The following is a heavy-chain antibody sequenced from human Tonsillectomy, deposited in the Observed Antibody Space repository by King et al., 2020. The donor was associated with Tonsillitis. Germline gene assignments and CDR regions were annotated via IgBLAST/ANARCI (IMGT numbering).Heavy chain of an antibody. CDR3: ARHFKSTSGAVNDSFDV. V-gene: IGHV4-39*01. CDR2: ISYSVTT. D-gene: IGHD1-1*01. J-gene: IGHJ3*01. CDR1: GGSISSTNYY. Sequence: QLQESGPGLVKPSETLSLTCNVSGGSISSTNYYGGWIRQPPGMGLEWIGTISYSVTTYYNPSLKSRVTIFVDTSKNQFSLKLNSVTAADTAVYYCARHFKSTSGAVNDSFDVGGQGTMVTVSS.